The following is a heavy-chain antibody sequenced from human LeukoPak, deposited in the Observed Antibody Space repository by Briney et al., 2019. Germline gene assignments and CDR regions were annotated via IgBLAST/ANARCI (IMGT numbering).Heavy chain of an antibody. CDR2: IVVGSGNT. Sequence: ASVKVSCKASGFTFINSAVQWVRQARGQRLEWIGWIVVGSGNTNYAQKFQERVTITRDMSTSTADMELSSLRTEDTAVYYCAVDVIYEADWGQGTLVTVSS. CDR1: GFTFINSA. V-gene: IGHV1-58*01. CDR3: AVDVIYEAD. J-gene: IGHJ4*02. D-gene: IGHD2/OR15-2a*01.